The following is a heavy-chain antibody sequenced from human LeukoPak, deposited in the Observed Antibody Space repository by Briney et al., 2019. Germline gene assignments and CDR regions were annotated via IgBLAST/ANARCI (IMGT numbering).Heavy chain of an antibody. J-gene: IGHJ4*02. CDR2: IYYSGST. D-gene: IGHD1-14*01. CDR1: GGSFSGYY. V-gene: IGHV4-59*01. CDR3: ARGGNHFDY. Sequence: PSETLSLTCAVYGGSFSGYYWSWIRQPPGKGLEWIGSIYYSGSTNYNPSLKSRVTISVDTSKNQFSLKLSSVTAADTAVYYCARGGNHFDYWGQGTLVTVSS.